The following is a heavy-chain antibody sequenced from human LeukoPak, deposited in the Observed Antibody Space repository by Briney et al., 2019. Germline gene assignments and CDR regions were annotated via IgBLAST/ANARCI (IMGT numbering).Heavy chain of an antibody. CDR2: IYYSGST. J-gene: IGHJ4*02. CDR3: ARGYYDILTGYYGVFDY. Sequence: SETLSLTCTVSGGSISSYYWSWIRQPPGKGLEWIGYIYYSGSTNYNPSLKSRVTISVDTSKNQFSLKLSSVTAADTAVYYCARGYYDILTGYYGVFDYCGQGTLVIVSS. V-gene: IGHV4-59*01. D-gene: IGHD3-9*01. CDR1: GGSISSYY.